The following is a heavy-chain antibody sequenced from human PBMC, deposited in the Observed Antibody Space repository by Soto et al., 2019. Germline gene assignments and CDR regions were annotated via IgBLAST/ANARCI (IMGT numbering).Heavy chain of an antibody. CDR1: GYDFTSYW. V-gene: IGHV5-51*01. J-gene: IGHJ4*02. Sequence: PGESLKISCKASGYDFTSYWIGWVRQKPGKGLEWMAMIYPGDSDTRDSPSFQGQVTITRDMSTSTAYMELSSLRSEDTAVYYCARIPDNAGYSSGWEPFDYWGQGTLVTVSS. CDR2: IYPGDSDT. D-gene: IGHD6-19*01. CDR3: ARIPDNAGYSSGWEPFDY.